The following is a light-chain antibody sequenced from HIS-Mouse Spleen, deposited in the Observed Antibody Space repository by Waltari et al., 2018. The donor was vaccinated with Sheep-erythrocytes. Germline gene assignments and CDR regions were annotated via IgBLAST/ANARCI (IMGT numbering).Light chain of an antibody. Sequence: QSALPQPRPVSASPGQSVTISCTGTTSDVGGYNYVSWYQQHTGKAPKLMIYDVSKRPSGVPHRFSGSKSGNTASLTISGLQAEDEADYCCCSYAGSYNHVFGTGTKVTVL. CDR1: TSDVGGYNY. V-gene: IGLV2-11*01. CDR3: CSYAGSYNHV. CDR2: DVS. J-gene: IGLJ1*01.